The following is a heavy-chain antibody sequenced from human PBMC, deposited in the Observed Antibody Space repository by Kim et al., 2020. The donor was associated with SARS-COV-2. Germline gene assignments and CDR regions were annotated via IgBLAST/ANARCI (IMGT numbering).Heavy chain of an antibody. J-gene: IGHJ6*02. Sequence: SSPTLVNPTQTLTLTCTFSGFSFSASEVGVGWIRQPPGKALEWLALIYWDGDERYSPSLRSRLTITKDTSNTQVVLRMTNMDPVDTATYFCAHWDSAGYGVDVWGQGTTVTVSS. CDR3: AHWDSAGYGVDV. CDR2: IYWDGDE. CDR1: GFSFSASEVG. V-gene: IGHV2-5*02. D-gene: IGHD2-2*03.